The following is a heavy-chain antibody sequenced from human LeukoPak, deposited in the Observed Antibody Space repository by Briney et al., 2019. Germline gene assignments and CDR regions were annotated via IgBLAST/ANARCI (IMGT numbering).Heavy chain of an antibody. CDR1: GLIFSSYW. CDR3: ARGVTSAWYLRYYFEY. CDR2: IKQDGTET. D-gene: IGHD6-13*01. V-gene: IGHV3-7*03. Sequence: GGSLRLSCAASGLIFSSYWMSWVRQVPGKGLEWVANIKQDGTETSYVDSVEGRFTISRDNAKNSLFLQMNSLRADDTALYYCARGVTSAWYLRYYFEYWGQGIMVTVSS. J-gene: IGHJ4*02.